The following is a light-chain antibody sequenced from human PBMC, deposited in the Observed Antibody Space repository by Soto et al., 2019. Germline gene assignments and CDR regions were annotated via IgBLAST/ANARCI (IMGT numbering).Light chain of an antibody. CDR2: EVF. CDR3: SSYAGSDIYV. J-gene: IGLJ1*01. Sequence: QSALTQPPSASGSPGQSVTISCTGTRSDVGGYNYVSWYQQHPGKAPKLIIYEVFKRPSGVPDRFSGYKSGNTASLTVSGLHADDEADYYCSSYAGSDIYVFGTGTKVTVL. V-gene: IGLV2-8*01. CDR1: RSDVGGYNY.